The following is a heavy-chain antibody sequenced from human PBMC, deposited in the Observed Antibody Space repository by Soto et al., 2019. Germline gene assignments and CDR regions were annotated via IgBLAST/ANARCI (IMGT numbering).Heavy chain of an antibody. D-gene: IGHD2-15*01. V-gene: IGHV3-30*18. CDR1: GFTFSSYG. CDR3: AKSYGGGSCYEVRCYYYGMDV. J-gene: IGHJ6*02. Sequence: GGSLRLSCAASGFTFSSYGMHWVRQAPGKGLEWVAVISYDGSNKYYADSVKGRFTISRDNSKNTLYLQMNSLRAEDTDVYYCAKSYGGGSCYEVRCYYYGMDVWGQGTTVTVSS. CDR2: ISYDGSNK.